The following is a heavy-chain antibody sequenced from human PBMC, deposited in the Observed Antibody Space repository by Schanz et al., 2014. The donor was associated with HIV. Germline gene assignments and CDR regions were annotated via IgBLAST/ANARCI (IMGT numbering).Heavy chain of an antibody. V-gene: IGHV1-18*01. J-gene: IGHJ5*02. D-gene: IGHD2-2*01. CDR2: INAYNGNT. Sequence: QVQLVQSGDEVKKPGASVKVSCKASGYTFSTYGISWVRQAPGQGLEWMGWINAYNGNTHYAQKLQGRVTMTTDTSPSTASMELRTLRSDDTAASYCARDLRVVPAASDNWFDPWGQGTLVTVSS. CDR3: ARDLRVVPAASDNWFDP. CDR1: GYTFSTYG.